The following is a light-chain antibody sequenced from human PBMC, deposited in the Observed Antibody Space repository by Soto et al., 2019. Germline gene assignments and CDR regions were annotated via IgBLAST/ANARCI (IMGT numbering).Light chain of an antibody. CDR2: DAS. J-gene: IGKJ4*01. Sequence: ELVLTQSPGTLSLSPGERATLSCSASQTVRNNYLAWYQQKPGQAPRLLIYDASSRATGIPDRFSGGGSGTDFTLTISRLEPEDFAVYYCQQFSSYPLTFGGGTKWIS. V-gene: IGKV3-20*01. CDR1: QTVRNNY. CDR3: QQFSSYPLT.